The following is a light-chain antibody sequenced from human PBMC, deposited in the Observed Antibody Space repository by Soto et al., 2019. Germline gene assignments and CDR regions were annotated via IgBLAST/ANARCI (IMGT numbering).Light chain of an antibody. CDR1: QSISTY. V-gene: IGKV1-39*01. Sequence: DIQMTQSPSSLSASVGDRVTITCRASQSISTYLNWYQQKPGKAPNLLIYAASSLQSGVPSRFSGGGSGTDFALTISSLQPEDSATYSCQQSFSSPWTFGQGTKVESK. CDR3: QQSFSSPWT. J-gene: IGKJ1*01. CDR2: AAS.